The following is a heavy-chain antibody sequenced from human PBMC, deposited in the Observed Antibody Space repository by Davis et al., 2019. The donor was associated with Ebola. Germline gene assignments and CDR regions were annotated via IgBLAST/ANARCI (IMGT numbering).Heavy chain of an antibody. CDR3: ARGRKWDIVLVVYAYFDY. CDR2: INHSGST. D-gene: IGHD2-8*02. V-gene: IGHV4-34*01. J-gene: IGHJ4*02. CDR1: GGSISSYY. Sequence: SETLSLTCTVSGGSISSYYWSWIRQPPGKGLEWIGEINHSGSTNYNPSPKSRVTISVDTSKNQFSLKLSSVTAADTAVYYCARGRKWDIVLVVYAYFDYWGQGTLVTVSS.